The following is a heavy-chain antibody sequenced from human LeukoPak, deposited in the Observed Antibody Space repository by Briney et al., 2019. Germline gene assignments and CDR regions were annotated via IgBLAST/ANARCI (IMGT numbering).Heavy chain of an antibody. CDR3: ATEVYYVGSGYYHPGGFDY. V-gene: IGHV3-48*01. J-gene: IGHJ4*02. CDR1: GFTFSSYW. CDR2: ISSGSRTI. D-gene: IGHD3-22*01. Sequence: GGSLRLSCAASGFTFSSYWMSWVRQAPGKGLEWLSYISSGSRTIYYADSVKGRFTISRDNAKTSLYLQMNSLRAEDTAVYYCATEVYYVGSGYYHPGGFDYWGQGTLVTVSS.